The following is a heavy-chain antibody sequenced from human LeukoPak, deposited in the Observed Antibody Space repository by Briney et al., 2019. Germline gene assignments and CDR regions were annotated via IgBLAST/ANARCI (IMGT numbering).Heavy chain of an antibody. D-gene: IGHD3-9*01. Sequence: ASVKVSCKASGYTFTGYYMHWVRQAPGQGLEWMGWINPNSGGTNYAQKFQGRVTMTRDTSISTAYMELSRLRSDDTAVYYCARFLTDRVYGGVGAFDIWGQGTMVTVSS. CDR3: ARFLTDRVYGGVGAFDI. J-gene: IGHJ3*02. CDR1: GYTFTGYY. V-gene: IGHV1-2*02. CDR2: INPNSGGT.